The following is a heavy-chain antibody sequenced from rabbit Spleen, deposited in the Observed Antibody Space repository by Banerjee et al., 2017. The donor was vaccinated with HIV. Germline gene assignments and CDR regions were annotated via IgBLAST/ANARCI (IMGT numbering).Heavy chain of an antibody. D-gene: IGHD2-1*01. CDR1: GVSFSGDSY. CDR3: ARGGSGSDYGMTNL. Sequence: QSLEESGGDLVKPGASLTLTCIASGVSFSGDSYMCWVRQAPGKGLEWIACIDAGSSGFTYFANWAKGRFTISKTSSTTVTLQMTSLTAADTATYFCARGGSGSDYGMTNLWGPGTLVTVS. V-gene: IGHV1S40*01. CDR2: IDAGSSGFT. J-gene: IGHJ4*01.